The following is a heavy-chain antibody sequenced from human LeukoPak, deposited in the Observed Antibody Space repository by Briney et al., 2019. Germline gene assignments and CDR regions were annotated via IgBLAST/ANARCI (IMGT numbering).Heavy chain of an antibody. Sequence: ASVKVSCKASGYTFTSYSISWVRQAPGQGLECMGWISAYNGNTNYAQKLQGRVTMTTDTSTSTAYMELRSLRSDDTAVYYCARVSPYSSGPRFDYWGQGTLVTVSS. CDR2: ISAYNGNT. D-gene: IGHD6-19*01. CDR3: ARVSPYSSGPRFDY. CDR1: GYTFTSYS. J-gene: IGHJ4*02. V-gene: IGHV1-18*01.